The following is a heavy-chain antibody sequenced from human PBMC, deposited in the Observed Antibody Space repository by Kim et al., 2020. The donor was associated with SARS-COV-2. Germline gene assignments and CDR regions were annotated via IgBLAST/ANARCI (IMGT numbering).Heavy chain of an antibody. CDR3: ASLRVYDDFTFDY. J-gene: IGHJ4*02. V-gene: IGHV1-2*02. D-gene: IGHD3-22*01. Sequence: ASVKVSCKASGYTFTGYYMHWVRQAPGQGLEWMGWINPNSGGTNYAQKFQGRVTMTRDTSISTAYMELSRLRSDDTAVYYCASLRVYDDFTFDYWGQGTLVTVSS. CDR1: GYTFTGYY. CDR2: INPNSGGT.